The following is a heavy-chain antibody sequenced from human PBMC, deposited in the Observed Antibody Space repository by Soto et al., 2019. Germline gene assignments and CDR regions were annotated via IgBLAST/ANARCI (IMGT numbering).Heavy chain of an antibody. CDR1: GASIISSNSY. Sequence: SETLSLTCTVSGASIISSNSYWAWIRQSPGTGLEWIGSVSFGRDTYFNPSLKSRLTISADTSKNEISLNLNSVTAADTAVYYCARQPLHRVGSSISTLDIWGQGTVVTVSS. D-gene: IGHD1-26*01. CDR2: VSFGRDT. J-gene: IGHJ3*02. V-gene: IGHV4-39*01. CDR3: ARQPLHRVGSSISTLDI.